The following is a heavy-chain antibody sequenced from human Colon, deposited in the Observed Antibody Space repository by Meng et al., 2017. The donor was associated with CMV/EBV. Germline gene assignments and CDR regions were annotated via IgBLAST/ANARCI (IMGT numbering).Heavy chain of an antibody. Sequence: GESLKISCAASGFSFGDSWMTWVRQTPGRALEWVATIKEDGSETLYAASVRGRFTISRDNARNSLYLQMNSLRAEDTAVYYCVRTTWLQVPEFWGQGVLVTV. CDR3: VRTTWLQVPEF. CDR1: GFSFGDSW. CDR2: IKEDGSET. J-gene: IGHJ4*02. V-gene: IGHV3-7*01. D-gene: IGHD5-24*01.